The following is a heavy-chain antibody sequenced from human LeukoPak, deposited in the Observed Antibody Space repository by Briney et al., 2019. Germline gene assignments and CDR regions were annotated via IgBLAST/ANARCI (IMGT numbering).Heavy chain of an antibody. CDR3: ARDDRNNFLFDP. CDR2: IYTRGST. V-gene: IGHV4-4*07. CDR1: GGSISTYY. D-gene: IGHD1-1*01. J-gene: IGHJ5*02. Sequence: SETLSLTCIVSGGSISTYYWSWIRQPAGKGLEWIGRIYTRGSTNYNPSLKSRVTMSVDTSKNQFSLKLSSVTAADTAVYYCARDDRNNFLFDPWGQGTLVTLSS.